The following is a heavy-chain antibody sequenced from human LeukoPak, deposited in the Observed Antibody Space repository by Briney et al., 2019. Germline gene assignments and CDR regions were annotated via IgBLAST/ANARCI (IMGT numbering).Heavy chain of an antibody. CDR2: LNSNSGDT. Sequence: GASVKVSYKASGYTFTDCYMHWVRQAPGQGLEWMGWLNSNSGDTNYAQKFQGRVSMTRDSSISTAYMDLSDLRSDDTAVYSCARGRNIEMTTMSGGSDYWGQGTLVTVSS. CDR1: GYTFTDCY. V-gene: IGHV1-2*02. D-gene: IGHD5-24*01. CDR3: ARGRNIEMTTMSGGSDY. J-gene: IGHJ4*02.